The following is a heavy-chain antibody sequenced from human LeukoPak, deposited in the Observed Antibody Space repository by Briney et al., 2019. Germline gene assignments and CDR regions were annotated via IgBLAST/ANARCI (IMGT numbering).Heavy chain of an antibody. Sequence: SGGSLRLSCAASGFTFSSSGMHWVRQAPGKGLEWVAVIWFDGSHKYYADTVKGRFTISRDNSKNTLYLQMNSLRAEDTAAYYCARGYGSNYGYLDYWGQGTLVTVSS. D-gene: IGHD3-10*01. CDR3: ARGYGSNYGYLDY. CDR2: IWFDGSHK. V-gene: IGHV3-33*01. J-gene: IGHJ4*02. CDR1: GFTFSSSG.